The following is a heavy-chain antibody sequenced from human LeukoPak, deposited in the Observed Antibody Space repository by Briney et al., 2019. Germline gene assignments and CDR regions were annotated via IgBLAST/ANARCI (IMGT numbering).Heavy chain of an antibody. CDR2: INPNSGGT. Sequence: ASVKVSCKASGYTFTGYYMHRVRQAPGQGLEWMGWINPNSGGTNYAQKFQGRVTMTRDTSISTAYMELSRLRSDDTAVYYCARDYERIIMVRGVPLSPQTVFDPWGQGTLVTVSS. V-gene: IGHV1-2*02. CDR3: ARDYERIIMVRGVPLSPQTVFDP. J-gene: IGHJ5*02. D-gene: IGHD3-10*01. CDR1: GYTFTGYY.